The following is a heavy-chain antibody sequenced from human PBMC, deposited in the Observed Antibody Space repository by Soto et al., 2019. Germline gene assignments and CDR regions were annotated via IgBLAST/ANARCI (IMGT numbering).Heavy chain of an antibody. D-gene: IGHD6-6*01. J-gene: IGHJ6*02. CDR1: GASISDYY. Sequence: SETLSLTCAVSGASISDYYWTWIRQPAGSGLEWIGRIYIGGSNNYNPSLASRVTMSVDTSRNQFSLRLTSVTAADTAVYYCARAGLVDTSYGLDVWGQGTTVTVSS. CDR2: IYIGGSN. V-gene: IGHV4-4*07. CDR3: ARAGLVDTSYGLDV.